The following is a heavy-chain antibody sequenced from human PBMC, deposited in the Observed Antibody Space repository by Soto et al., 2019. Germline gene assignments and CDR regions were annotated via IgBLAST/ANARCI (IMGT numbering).Heavy chain of an antibody. J-gene: IGHJ4*02. D-gene: IGHD2-15*01. CDR1: GGSISSSSYY. CDR2: LYYSGST. Sequence: QLQLQESGPGLVKPSETLSLTCTVSGGSISSSSYYWGWIRQPPGKGLEWIGSLYYSGSTYYNPSLKSPVTTSVDTPKNQFSLKLSSVSAADTAVYYCASGSVAEALYYWGQGTLVTVSS. CDR3: ASGSVAEALYY. V-gene: IGHV4-39*01.